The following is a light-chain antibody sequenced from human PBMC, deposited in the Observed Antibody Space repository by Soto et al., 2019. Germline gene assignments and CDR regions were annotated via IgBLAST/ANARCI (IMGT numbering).Light chain of an antibody. V-gene: IGKV1-12*01. CDR2: LAS. Sequence: DIQMTQSPSSVSASVGDRVTITCRASQGISSWLAWYQQKPGKAPNLLIYLASSLQSGVPSRFSGSGSGTDFSLTIRSLQPEDFGTYYCQQTNRSPYTFGQGTKLEIK. CDR1: QGISSW. CDR3: QQTNRSPYT. J-gene: IGKJ2*01.